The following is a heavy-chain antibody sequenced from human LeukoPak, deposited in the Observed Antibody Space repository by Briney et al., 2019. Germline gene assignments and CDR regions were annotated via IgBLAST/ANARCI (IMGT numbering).Heavy chain of an antibody. CDR1: GFTFSSYG. CDR2: IWYDGSNK. V-gene: IGHV3-33*01. Sequence: PGGSLRLSCAASGFTFSSYGMHWVRQAPGKGLEWVAVIWYDGSNKYYADSVKGRFTISRDNSKNTLYLQMNSLRAEDTAVYYCARDAVGGYSYGSPFDYWGQGTLVTVSS. CDR3: ARDAVGGYSYGSPFDY. D-gene: IGHD5-18*01. J-gene: IGHJ4*02.